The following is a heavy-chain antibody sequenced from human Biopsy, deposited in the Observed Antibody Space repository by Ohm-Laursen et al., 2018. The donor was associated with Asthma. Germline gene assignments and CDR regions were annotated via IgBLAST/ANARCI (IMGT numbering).Heavy chain of an antibody. D-gene: IGHD3-9*01. V-gene: IGHV1-3*01. CDR3: ARTYYDFLTGQVNDDFAI. Sequence: GASVKVSCKASGYTFINYAIHWVRQAPGQRLEWMGWINAGNGNTKYSQKFQGRVTITRDTSASTAYMDLSSLRSEDTAVYYCARTYYDFLTGQVNDDFAIWGQGTVVTVSS. CDR1: GYTFINYA. J-gene: IGHJ3*02. CDR2: INAGNGNT.